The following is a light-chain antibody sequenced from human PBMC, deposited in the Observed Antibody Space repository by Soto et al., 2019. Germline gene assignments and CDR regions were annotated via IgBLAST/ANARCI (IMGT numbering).Light chain of an antibody. CDR3: QQYDDTPRT. CDR2: WAS. J-gene: IGKJ1*01. Sequence: DVVMTQSPDSLAVSLGETATINCKSSQSVLNSSNNKNYLAWYQQKPGQPPKLLIYWASTRESGVPDRFSGSGSGTDFPLTISSLQAEDVAVYYCQQYDDTPRTFGQGTKVEIK. V-gene: IGKV4-1*01. CDR1: QSVLNSSNNKNY.